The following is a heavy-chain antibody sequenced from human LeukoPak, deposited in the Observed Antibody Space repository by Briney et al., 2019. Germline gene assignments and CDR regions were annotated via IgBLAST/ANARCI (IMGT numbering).Heavy chain of an antibody. CDR2: IYYSGST. CDR1: GGSIRSSSYY. Sequence: SETLSLTCTVSGGSIRSSSYYWGWIRQPPGKGLEWIGSIYYSGSTYYSPSLKSRVLISVDTSNNQFSLNLSSVTAADTAVYYCASLTVIGFWFDPWGQGTLVTVSS. D-gene: IGHD1-20*01. J-gene: IGHJ5*02. CDR3: ASLTVIGFWFDP. V-gene: IGHV4-39*01.